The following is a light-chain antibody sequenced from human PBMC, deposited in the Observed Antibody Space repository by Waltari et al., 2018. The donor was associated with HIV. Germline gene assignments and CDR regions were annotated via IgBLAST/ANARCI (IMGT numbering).Light chain of an antibody. Sequence: QSALTQPPSTSGSPGQSVTISCTGTSSDIGGYKSVSWYQQRAGKAPKLMIFDVSKRPSGVPDRFSGSKSANTASLTISGLQAEDEAEYYCSSYAGSSNFYVFGTGTTVTV. V-gene: IGLV2-8*01. CDR2: DVS. CDR3: SSYAGSSNFYV. J-gene: IGLJ1*01. CDR1: SSDIGGYKS.